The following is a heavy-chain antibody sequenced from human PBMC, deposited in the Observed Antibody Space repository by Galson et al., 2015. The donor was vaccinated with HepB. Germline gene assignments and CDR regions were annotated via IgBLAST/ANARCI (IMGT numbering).Heavy chain of an antibody. J-gene: IGHJ4*02. V-gene: IGHV1-2*02. CDR1: GYTFTGYY. CDR2: INPNSGGT. D-gene: IGHD6-13*01. Sequence: SVKVSCKASGYTFTGYYMHWVRQAPGQGLEWMGWINPNSGGTNHAQKFQGRVTMTRDTSISTAYMELSRLRSDDTAVYYCARDPSQKTTAGIAAAGTDYWGQGTLVTVSS. CDR3: ARDPSQKTTAGIAAAGTDY.